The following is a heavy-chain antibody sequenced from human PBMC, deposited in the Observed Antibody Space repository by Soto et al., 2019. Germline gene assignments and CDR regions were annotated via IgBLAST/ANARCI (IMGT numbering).Heavy chain of an antibody. Sequence: QVQLQESGPGLVPPSGTLSLTCAVSGGSISSSNWWRWVRQPPGQGLEWIGEIYHSGSTNYNPSLKSRGTISVDKSKNQCSPKLSSVTAADTAVYDGARTSGSVVVASLDYWGQGTLVTVSS. J-gene: IGHJ4*02. D-gene: IGHD2-15*01. CDR3: ARTSGSVVVASLDY. CDR2: IYHSGST. CDR1: GGSISSSNW. V-gene: IGHV4-4*02.